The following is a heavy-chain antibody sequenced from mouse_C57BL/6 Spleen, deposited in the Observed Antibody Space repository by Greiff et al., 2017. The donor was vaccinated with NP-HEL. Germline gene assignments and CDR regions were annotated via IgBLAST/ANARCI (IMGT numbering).Heavy chain of an antibody. J-gene: IGHJ2*01. V-gene: IGHV1-50*01. CDR2: IDPSDSYT. D-gene: IGHD2-2*01. CDR1: GYTFTSYW. Sequence: LQQPGAELVKPGASVKLSCKASGYTFTSYWMQWVKQRPGQGLEWIGEIDPSDSYTNYNQKFKGKATLTVDTSSSTAYMQLRSLTSEDSAVYYCARRMVTTGGYFDYWGQGTTLTVSS. CDR3: ARRMVTTGGYFDY.